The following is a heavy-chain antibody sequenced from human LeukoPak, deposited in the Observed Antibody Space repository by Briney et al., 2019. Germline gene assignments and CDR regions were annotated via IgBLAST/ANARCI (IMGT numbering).Heavy chain of an antibody. CDR1: GGSISSYY. J-gene: IGHJ4*02. V-gene: IGHV4-4*07. CDR3: ARDWLRYDFWTPYYFDY. Sequence: PSETLSLTCTVSGGSISSYYWSWIRQPAGKGLEWIGRIYTSGSTNYNPSLKSRVTMSVDTSKNQFSLKLSSVTAADTAVYYCARDWLRYDFWTPYYFDYWGQGTLVTVSS. D-gene: IGHD3-3*01. CDR2: IYTSGST.